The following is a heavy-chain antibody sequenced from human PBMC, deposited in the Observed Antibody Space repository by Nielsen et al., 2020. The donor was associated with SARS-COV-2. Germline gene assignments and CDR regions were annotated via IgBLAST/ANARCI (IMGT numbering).Heavy chain of an antibody. CDR2: ISYDGSNK. J-gene: IGHJ4*02. V-gene: IGHV3-30*03. Sequence: VRQAPGKGLEWVAVISYDGSNKYYADSVKGRFTISRDNSKNTLYLQMNSLRAEDTAVYYCARDGIIVVVTATPSPSYFDYWGQGTLVTVSS. CDR3: ARDGIIVVVTATPSPSYFDY. D-gene: IGHD2-21*02.